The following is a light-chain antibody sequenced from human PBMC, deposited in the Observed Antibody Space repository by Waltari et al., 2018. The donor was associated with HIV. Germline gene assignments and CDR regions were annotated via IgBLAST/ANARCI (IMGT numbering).Light chain of an antibody. CDR1: QSVLYSSSSKNY. J-gene: IGKJ3*01. CDR3: QQYYSLPFT. CDR2: WES. Sequence: DIVMTQSPDSLVVSLGESATINCKSSQSVLYSSSSKNYLAWYQQKPGQSPKWLIYWESTRESGVPDRFSGGGSGTDFSLTISSVQAEDVAVYDCQQYYSLPFTFGPGTKVDIK. V-gene: IGKV4-1*01.